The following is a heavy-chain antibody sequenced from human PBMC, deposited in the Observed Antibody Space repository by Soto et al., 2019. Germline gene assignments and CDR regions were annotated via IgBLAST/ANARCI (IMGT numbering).Heavy chain of an antibody. CDR2: ISAYNDNT. D-gene: IGHD3-3*01. CDR1: AYTFTSYG. Sequence: QIQLVQSGAEVKKPGASGKVSCKASAYTFTSYGISWVRQAPGQGLEWMGWISAYNDNTNYAQKLQGRVTMTTDTSTSTAYIELRSPRSDDTAVYYCARDSERFFSYGMDGGGHGSTVIVSS. V-gene: IGHV1-18*01. J-gene: IGHJ6*02. CDR3: ARDSERFFSYGMDG.